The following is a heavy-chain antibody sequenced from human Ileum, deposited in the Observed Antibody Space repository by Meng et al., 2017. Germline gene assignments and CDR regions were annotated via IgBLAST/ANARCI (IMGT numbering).Heavy chain of an antibody. V-gene: IGHV3-15*04. Sequence: EVQLVEAGGGGVKPGGSRRLACVASGCSFRNAWLSWVRQVPGKGLEWVGRIESETRGLTTYYAAPVKGRFSISRDDSKNALYLQMNSLKTEDSAIYYCTTEGLRCHNNWGQGTLVTVSS. D-gene: IGHD4-17*01. CDR2: IESETRGLTT. J-gene: IGHJ4*02. CDR3: TTEGLRCHNN. CDR1: GCSFRNAW.